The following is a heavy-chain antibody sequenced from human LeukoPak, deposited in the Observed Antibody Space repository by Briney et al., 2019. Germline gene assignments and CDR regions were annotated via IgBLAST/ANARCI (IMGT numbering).Heavy chain of an antibody. J-gene: IGHJ4*02. V-gene: IGHV3-30*04. CDR2: ISYDGGNK. Sequence: GRPLRLSCAAFGFTFSTYAMHWVRQAPGKGLEWVAVISYDGGNKYYADSVKGRFTISRDNSKNTLYLQMNSLRAEDTAVYYCARPIRQWGLLVDHFDYWGQGTLVTVSS. CDR1: GFTFSTYA. D-gene: IGHD1-26*01. CDR3: ARPIRQWGLLVDHFDY.